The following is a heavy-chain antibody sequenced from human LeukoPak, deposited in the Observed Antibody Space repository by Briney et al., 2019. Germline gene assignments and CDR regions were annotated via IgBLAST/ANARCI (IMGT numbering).Heavy chain of an antibody. D-gene: IGHD3-22*01. Sequence: GGSLRLSRAASGFTFTNYAMSWVRQAPGKGLEWVSVISGSGGSTYYADSVKGRFTISRDNSKNTLYLQMNSLRAEDTAVYYCAKDKPIVVAPPDYWGQGTLVTVSS. CDR2: ISGSGGST. J-gene: IGHJ4*02. CDR3: AKDKPIVVAPPDY. CDR1: GFTFTNYA. V-gene: IGHV3-23*01.